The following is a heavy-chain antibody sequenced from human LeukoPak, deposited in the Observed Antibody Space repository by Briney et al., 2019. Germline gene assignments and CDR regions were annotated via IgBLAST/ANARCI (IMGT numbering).Heavy chain of an antibody. Sequence: GGSLRLSCAASGFTFSSYSMNWVRQAPGKGLEWVSYISSSSSTIYYADSVGGRFTISRDNAKNSLSLQMNSLRAEDTAVNYCARDRTGNDYWGQGALVTVSS. CDR2: ISSSSSTI. D-gene: IGHD1-1*01. J-gene: IGHJ4*02. CDR3: ARDRTGNDY. CDR1: GFTFSSYS. V-gene: IGHV3-48*04.